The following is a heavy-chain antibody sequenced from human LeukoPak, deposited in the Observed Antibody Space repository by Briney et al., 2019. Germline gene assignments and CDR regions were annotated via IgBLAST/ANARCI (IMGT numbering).Heavy chain of an antibody. V-gene: IGHV4-39*07. Sequence: SETLSLTCTVSGGSISSSSYYWGWIRQPPGKGLEWIGSIYHSGSTYYNPSLKSRVTISVDTSKNQFSLKLSSVTAADTAVYYCARETTVVTPFDYWGQGTLVTVSS. CDR2: IYHSGST. D-gene: IGHD4-23*01. J-gene: IGHJ4*02. CDR3: ARETTVVTPFDY. CDR1: GGSISSSSYY.